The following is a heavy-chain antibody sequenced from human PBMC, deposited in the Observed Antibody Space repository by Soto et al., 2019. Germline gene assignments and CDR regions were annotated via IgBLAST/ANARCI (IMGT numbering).Heavy chain of an antibody. D-gene: IGHD4-17*01. Sequence: RGSLRLSCAASGFTFSNAWMSWVRQAPGKGLEWVGRIKSKTDGGTTDYAAPVKGRFTISRDDSKNTLYLQMNSLKTEDTAVYYCTRDDYGDYDPGYFQHWGQGTLVTVSS. J-gene: IGHJ1*01. CDR2: IKSKTDGGTT. CDR1: GFTFSNAW. CDR3: TRDDYGDYDPGYFQH. V-gene: IGHV3-15*01.